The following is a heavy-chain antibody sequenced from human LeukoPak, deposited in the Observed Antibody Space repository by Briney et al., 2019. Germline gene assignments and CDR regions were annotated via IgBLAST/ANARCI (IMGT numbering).Heavy chain of an antibody. V-gene: IGHV3-23*01. D-gene: IGHD3-9*01. Sequence: PGGSLRLSCAASGFTFSSYAMSWVRQAPGKGLEWVSAISGSGGNTYYADSVKGRFTIFRDNSKNTLYLQINSLRAEDTAVYYCAKDPILTGYYSTFDYWGQGTLVTVSS. CDR2: ISGSGGNT. J-gene: IGHJ4*02. CDR3: AKDPILTGYYSTFDY. CDR1: GFTFSSYA.